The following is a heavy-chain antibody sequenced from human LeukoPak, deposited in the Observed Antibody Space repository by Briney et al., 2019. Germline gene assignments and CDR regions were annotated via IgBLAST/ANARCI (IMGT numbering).Heavy chain of an antibody. Sequence: GGSLRLSCAASGFTFSTYSMNWVRQAPGKGLEWVSSISGSSSYIYHADSVKGRFTISRDNAKNSLYLQMNSLRAGDTAVYYCARLEGYRDYGKIDYWGQGTLVTVSS. J-gene: IGHJ4*02. V-gene: IGHV3-21*01. CDR2: ISGSSSYI. CDR3: ARLEGYRDYGKIDY. CDR1: GFTFSTYS. D-gene: IGHD4-17*01.